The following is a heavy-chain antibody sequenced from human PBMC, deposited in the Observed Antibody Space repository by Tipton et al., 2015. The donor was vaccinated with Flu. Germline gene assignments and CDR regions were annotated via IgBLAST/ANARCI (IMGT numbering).Heavy chain of an antibody. J-gene: IGHJ4*02. Sequence: SLILSCAASGFTFGDYAFHWVRQTPGRGLEWVSFIIGDGRVKYYADSVEGRFTTSRDNTKNSLYLQMNSLRTEDTAFYYCARDMLGEAVAGTMIDYWGQGTLVTVSS. D-gene: IGHD6-19*01. CDR3: ARDMLGEAVAGTMIDY. V-gene: IGHV3-43*02. CDR1: GFTFGDYA. CDR2: IIGDGRVK.